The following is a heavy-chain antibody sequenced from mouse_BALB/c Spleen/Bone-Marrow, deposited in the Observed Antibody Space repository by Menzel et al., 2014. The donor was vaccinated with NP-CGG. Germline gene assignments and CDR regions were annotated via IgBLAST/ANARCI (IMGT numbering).Heavy chain of an antibody. V-gene: IGHV4-1*02. CDR1: GFDFSRYW. Sequence: EVMLVESGGGLVQPGGFLILSCAASGFDFSRYWMSWVRQAPGKWLQWIGEINPESNTINYTPYLKDKFIIFRDNAKNPLYRQRSKVRSEDTALYCCARLRYYGWFAYWGQGTLVTVSA. J-gene: IGHJ3*01. CDR2: INPESNTI. CDR3: ARLRYYGWFAY. D-gene: IGHD1-2*01.